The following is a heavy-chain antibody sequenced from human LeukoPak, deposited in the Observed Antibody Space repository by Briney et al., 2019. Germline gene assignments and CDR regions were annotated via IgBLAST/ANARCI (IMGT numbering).Heavy chain of an antibody. J-gene: IGHJ3*02. CDR3: AGVGGIAVVDAFDI. CDR1: GFTFSSYS. Sequence: GGSLRLSCAASGFTFSSYSMNWVRQAPGKGLEWVSSISSSSSYIYYADSVKGRFTISRDNAKNSLYLQMNSLRAEDTAVYYCAGVGGIAVVDAFDIWGQGTMVTVSS. CDR2: ISSSSSYI. V-gene: IGHV3-21*01. D-gene: IGHD6-19*01.